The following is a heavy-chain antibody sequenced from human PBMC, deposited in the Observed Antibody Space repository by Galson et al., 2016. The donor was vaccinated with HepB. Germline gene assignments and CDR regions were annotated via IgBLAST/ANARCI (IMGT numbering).Heavy chain of an antibody. CDR2: IGGGGGSI. Sequence: SLRLSCAASGSMFHNHAMSWVRQAPGRGLEWVSVIGGGGGSIYYADSVKGRFTIHRDNSKNTLSLDMKSLRGEDTARYYCAKVTGVGCIGFEYWGQGTQVTVAS. J-gene: IGHJ4*02. V-gene: IGHV3-23*01. CDR3: AKVTGVGCIGFEY. D-gene: IGHD2-21*02. CDR1: GSMFHNHA.